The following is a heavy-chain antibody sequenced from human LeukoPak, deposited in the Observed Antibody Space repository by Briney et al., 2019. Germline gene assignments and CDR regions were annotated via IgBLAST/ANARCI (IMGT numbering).Heavy chain of an antibody. V-gene: IGHV4-31*03. CDR1: GGSISSGGYY. Sequence: SQTLSLTCTVSGGSISSGGYYWSWIRQHPGKGLEWIGYIYYSGSTYYNPSLKSRVTISVDTSKNQFFLNLSSVTAADTAVYYCAGLVGRYSSGLYYYYFDYWGQGTLVTVSS. CDR3: AGLVGRYSSGLYYYYFDY. D-gene: IGHD3-22*01. J-gene: IGHJ4*02. CDR2: IYYSGST.